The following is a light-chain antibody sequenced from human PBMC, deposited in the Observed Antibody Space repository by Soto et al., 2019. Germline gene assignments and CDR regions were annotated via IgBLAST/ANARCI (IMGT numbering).Light chain of an antibody. CDR3: QQYYRHGVT. J-gene: IGKJ4*01. CDR2: AAS. CDR1: QGISSY. Sequence: AIRMTQSPSSLSASTGDRVTITCRASQGISSYLAWYQQKPGKAPKLLIYAASTLQSGVPSRFSGSGSGTDFTLTISCLQSEDFATYYCQQYYRHGVTFGGGTKVEIK. V-gene: IGKV1-8*01.